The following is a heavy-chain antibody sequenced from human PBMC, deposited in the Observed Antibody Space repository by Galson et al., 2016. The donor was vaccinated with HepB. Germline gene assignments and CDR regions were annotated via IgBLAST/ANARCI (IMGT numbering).Heavy chain of an antibody. CDR1: EFTFSTYA. V-gene: IGHV3-30-3*01. CDR2: TSYDGNNK. CDR3: ASDSISSGRFDS. J-gene: IGHJ4*02. Sequence: SLRLSCAPSEFTFSTYAMHWVRQAPGKGLEWVAVTSYDGNNKYYADSVKGRFTISRDNSKNTLYLQMNSLRVEDTAVYYCASDSISSGRFDSWGQGTLVTVST. D-gene: IGHD2-15*01.